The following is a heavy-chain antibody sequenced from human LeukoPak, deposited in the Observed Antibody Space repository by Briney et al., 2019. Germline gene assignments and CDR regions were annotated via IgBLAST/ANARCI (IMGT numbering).Heavy chain of an antibody. Sequence: PSETLSLTCIVSGYSISSGSYWGWVRQSPGKGLEWIGSIYHSGSTYYNPSLKSRVTISVDTSKNQFSLKLSSVTAADTAVYYCARRSRGRGYCSSTSCSAPYYYYYYMDVWGKGTTVTVSS. J-gene: IGHJ6*03. CDR1: GYSISSGSY. V-gene: IGHV4-38-2*02. CDR2: IYHSGST. D-gene: IGHD2-2*01. CDR3: ARRSRGRGYCSSTSCSAPYYYYYYMDV.